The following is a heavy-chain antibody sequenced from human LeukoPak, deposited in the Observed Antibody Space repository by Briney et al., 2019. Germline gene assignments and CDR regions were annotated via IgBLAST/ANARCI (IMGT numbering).Heavy chain of an antibody. Sequence: SETLSLTCAVYGGYFSGYYWSWIRQPPGKGLECIGEINHSGSTNYNPSLKSRVTISVDTSKNQFSLKLSSVTAADTAVYYCARGTRITMIVVVIPRGGSFDYWGQGTLVTVSS. J-gene: IGHJ4*02. V-gene: IGHV4-34*01. CDR3: ARGTRITMIVVVIPRGGSFDY. CDR2: INHSGST. D-gene: IGHD3-22*01. CDR1: GGYFSGYY.